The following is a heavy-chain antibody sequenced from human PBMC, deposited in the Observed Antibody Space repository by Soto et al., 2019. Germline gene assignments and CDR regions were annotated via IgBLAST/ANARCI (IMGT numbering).Heavy chain of an antibody. D-gene: IGHD6-19*01. Sequence: QVQMVQSGAEVKKPGSSVKVSCKASGGTFSRYAISWVREAPGQGREWMGGIIPIFGTANYAQKFQGRVTITADESTSTAYMELSSLRSEDTAVYYCARVTAVAGTRFNWFDPWGQGTLVTVSS. CDR3: ARVTAVAGTRFNWFDP. CDR1: GGTFSRYA. CDR2: IIPIFGTA. V-gene: IGHV1-69*12. J-gene: IGHJ5*02.